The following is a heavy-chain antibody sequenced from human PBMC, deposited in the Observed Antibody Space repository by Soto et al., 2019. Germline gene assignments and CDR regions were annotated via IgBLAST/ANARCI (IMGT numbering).Heavy chain of an antibody. J-gene: IGHJ4*02. Sequence: GGSLRLSCAASQFTFSNYAMGWVRQPPGKGLEWVSAIGGSGGRPHYADSVKGRFTISRDNSNNTLYLQMNSLRAEDKAVYYCAKAAEAVAGTGYDSWGQGTLVTVSS. V-gene: IGHV3-23*01. CDR1: QFTFSNYA. D-gene: IGHD6-19*01. CDR2: IGGSGGRP. CDR3: AKAAEAVAGTGYDS.